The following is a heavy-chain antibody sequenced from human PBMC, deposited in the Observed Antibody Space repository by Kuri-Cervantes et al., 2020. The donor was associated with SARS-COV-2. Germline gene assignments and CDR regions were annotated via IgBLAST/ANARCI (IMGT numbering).Heavy chain of an antibody. CDR3: ARGMYYYDSSGYYYDLNFDY. D-gene: IGHD3-22*01. V-gene: IGHV4-34*01. CDR2: INHSGST. J-gene: IGHJ4*02. CDR1: GGSFSGYY. Sequence: SQTLSLTCAVYGGSFSGYYWSWIRQPPGKGLEWIGEINHSGSTNYNPSLKSRVTISVDTSKNQFSLKLSSVTAADTAVYYCARGMYYYDSSGYYYDLNFDYWGQGTLVTVYS.